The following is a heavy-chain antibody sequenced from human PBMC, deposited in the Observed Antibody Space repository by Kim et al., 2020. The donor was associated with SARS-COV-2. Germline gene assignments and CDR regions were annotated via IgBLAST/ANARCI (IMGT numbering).Heavy chain of an antibody. D-gene: IGHD3-10*01. J-gene: IGHJ4*02. Sequence: GRVTITRDTSASTAYMELSSLRSEDTAVYYCARVRLLWFGDPPHAGYFDYWGQGTLVTVSS. CDR3: ARVRLLWFGDPPHAGYFDY. V-gene: IGHV1-3*01.